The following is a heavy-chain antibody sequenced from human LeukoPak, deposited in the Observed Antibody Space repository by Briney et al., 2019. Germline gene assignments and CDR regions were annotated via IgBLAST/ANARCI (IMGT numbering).Heavy chain of an antibody. D-gene: IGHD6-6*01. CDR3: AKDLEYSSSFNWFDL. CDR1: GFTFSKCG. J-gene: IGHJ5*02. CDR2: IRNDGSDK. V-gene: IGHV3-30*02. Sequence: GGSLRLSCAASGFTFSKCGMHWVRQAPGKGLEWVAFIRNDGSDKYYADSVKGRFTISRDNSKNTLFLQMNSLRPEDTAIYYCAKDLEYSSSFNWFDLWGQGNLVTVSS.